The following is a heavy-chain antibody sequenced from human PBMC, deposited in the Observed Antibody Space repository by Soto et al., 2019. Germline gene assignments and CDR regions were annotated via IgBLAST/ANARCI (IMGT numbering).Heavy chain of an antibody. Sequence: SETLSLTCTVSGGSVSSGSYYWSWIRQPPGKGLEWIGYIYYSGSTNYNPSLKSRVTISVDTSKNQFSLKLSSVTAADTAVYYCAPVRNFDKLFSLWGQGNPVTVSS. CDR1: GGSVSSGSYY. CDR3: APVRNFDKLFSL. D-gene: IGHD3-9*01. V-gene: IGHV4-61*01. J-gene: IGHJ4*02. CDR2: IYYSGST.